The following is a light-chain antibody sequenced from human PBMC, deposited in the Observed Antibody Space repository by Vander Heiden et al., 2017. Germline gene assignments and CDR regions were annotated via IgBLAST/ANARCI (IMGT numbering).Light chain of an antibody. Sequence: DIVMTQSPDSLAVSLGERATINCKSSQSVLYSSNNKNYLAWYQQKPGQPPKLLIYWASTRESGVPDRFSGSGSGTDFTLTISSLQAEDVAVYYCQQYYSFVGLGQGTKVEIK. CDR3: QQYYSFVG. CDR1: QSVLYSSNNKNY. V-gene: IGKV4-1*01. J-gene: IGKJ1*01. CDR2: WAS.